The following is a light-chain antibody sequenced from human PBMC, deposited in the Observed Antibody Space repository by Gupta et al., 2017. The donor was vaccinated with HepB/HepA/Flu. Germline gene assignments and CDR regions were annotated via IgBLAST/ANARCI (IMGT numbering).Light chain of an antibody. V-gene: IGLV3-19*01. Sequence: SYELTQAPAVSVSLGQTVRITCRGDSLRTHYASWYQQKPGQAPVLVIYAKKNRPSVIPDLFTVTSSENASSLTSAVAQAEDEAYYYCNSRDIGRNLVVFGGGTKLTVL. J-gene: IGLJ2*01. CDR2: AKK. CDR1: SLRTHY. CDR3: NSRDIGRNLVV.